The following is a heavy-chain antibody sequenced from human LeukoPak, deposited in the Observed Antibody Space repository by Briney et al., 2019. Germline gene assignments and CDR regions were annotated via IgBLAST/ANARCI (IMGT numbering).Heavy chain of an antibody. Sequence: PSETLSLTCAVSGYSISSGYQWAWIRQSPGKGLEWIGSIFHSGSAHYNPSLKSRVTISVETSNNQFSLKMYSVTAADTAVYYCARVPRWLTPDCTSTSCYENYFDPWGQGTLVTVSS. V-gene: IGHV4-38-2*01. CDR3: ARVPRWLTPDCTSTSCYENYFDP. CDR1: GYSISSGYQ. CDR2: IFHSGSA. J-gene: IGHJ5*02. D-gene: IGHD2-2*01.